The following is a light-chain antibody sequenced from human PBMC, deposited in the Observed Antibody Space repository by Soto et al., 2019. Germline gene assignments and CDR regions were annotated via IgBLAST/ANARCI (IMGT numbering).Light chain of an antibody. CDR2: DTS. J-gene: IGKJ1*01. V-gene: IGKV3-15*01. Sequence: EMVMTHSPPTLSVSPGERATLSCRSSQSVSSKLSWYQPKPGQAPRLLIYDTSTRATGIPARFSGSGSGTEFTLTISSLQSEDSAIYYCHHYYNWPPWTFGQGTKVDIK. CDR3: HHYYNWPPWT. CDR1: QSVSSK.